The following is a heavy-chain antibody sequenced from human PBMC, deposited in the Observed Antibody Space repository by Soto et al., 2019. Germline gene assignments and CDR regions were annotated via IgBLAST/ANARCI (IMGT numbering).Heavy chain of an antibody. CDR1: GYTFTSYA. V-gene: IGHV1-69*13. Sequence: GASVKVSCKASGYTFTSYAMHWVRQAPGQGLEWMGGIIPIFGTANYAQKFQGRVTITADESTSTAYMELSSLRSEDTAVYYCAREKYGDYNYFDYWGQGTLVTVSS. CDR3: AREKYGDYNYFDY. CDR2: IIPIFGTA. D-gene: IGHD4-17*01. J-gene: IGHJ4*02.